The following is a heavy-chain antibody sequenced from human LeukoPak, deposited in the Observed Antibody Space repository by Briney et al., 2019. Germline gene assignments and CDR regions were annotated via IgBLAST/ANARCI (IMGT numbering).Heavy chain of an antibody. CDR1: GFTFSSYW. CDR2: IKTDGSEK. D-gene: IGHD3-9*01. V-gene: IGHV3-7*03. Sequence: HPGGSLRLSCEASGFTFSSYWVSWVRQAPGKGLEWVANIKTDGSEKYYVDSVKGRFTISRDNAKNSLYLQMNSLRAEDTAVYYCARDYTGYFPWGQGTLVIVSS. CDR3: ARDYTGYFP. J-gene: IGHJ5*02.